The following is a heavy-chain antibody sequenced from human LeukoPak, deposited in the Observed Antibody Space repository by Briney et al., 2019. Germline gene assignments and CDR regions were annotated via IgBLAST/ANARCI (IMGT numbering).Heavy chain of an antibody. Sequence: SETLSLTCAVYGGSFSGYYWSWIRQPPGKGLEWIGEINHSGSTNYNPSLKSRVTISVDTSKNQFSPKLSSVTAADTAVYYCARVSTMVRGVDYWGQGTLVTVSS. J-gene: IGHJ4*02. CDR1: GGSFSGYY. D-gene: IGHD3-10*01. V-gene: IGHV4-34*01. CDR2: INHSGST. CDR3: ARVSTMVRGVDY.